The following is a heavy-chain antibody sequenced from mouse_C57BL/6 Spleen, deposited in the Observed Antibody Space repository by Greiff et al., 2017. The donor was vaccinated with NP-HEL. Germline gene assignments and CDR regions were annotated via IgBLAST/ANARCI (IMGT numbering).Heavy chain of an antibody. CDR1: GFTFSSYA. D-gene: IGHD1-1*01. CDR3: GRWYYGSSYYFDY. CDR2: ISDGGSYT. V-gene: IGHV5-4*03. J-gene: IGHJ2*01. Sequence: EVMLVESGGGLVKPGGSLKLSCAASGFTFSSYALSWVRQTPKKRLAWVATISDGGSYTYYPDNVKGRFTISRDNAKNNLYLQMSHLKSEDTAMYYCGRWYYGSSYYFDYWGQGTTRTVSS.